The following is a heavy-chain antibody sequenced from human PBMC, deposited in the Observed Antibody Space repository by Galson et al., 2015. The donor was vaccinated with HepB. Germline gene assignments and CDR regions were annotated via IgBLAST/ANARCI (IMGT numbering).Heavy chain of an antibody. CDR2: IWYDGSNK. Sequence: SLRLSCAASGFTFSSYGMHWVRQAPGKGLEWVAVIWYDGSNKYYADSVKGRFTISRDNSKNTLYLQMNSLRAEDTAVYYCARVLTAGIAAAATFGGEVIAYWGQGTLVTVSS. J-gene: IGHJ4*02. CDR1: GFTFSSYG. CDR3: ARVLTAGIAAAATFGGEVIAY. D-gene: IGHD6-13*01. V-gene: IGHV3-33*01.